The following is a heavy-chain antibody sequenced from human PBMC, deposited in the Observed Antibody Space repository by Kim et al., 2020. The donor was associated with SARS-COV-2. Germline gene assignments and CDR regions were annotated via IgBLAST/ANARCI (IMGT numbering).Heavy chain of an antibody. CDR1: GFTFSSYE. CDR2: ISSSGSTI. CDR3: ARGRFLEWLLYSGYMDV. J-gene: IGHJ6*03. Sequence: GGSLRLSCAASGFTFSSYEMNWVRQAPGKGLEWVSYISSSGSTIYYADSVKGRFTISRDNAKNSLYLQMNSLRAEDTAVYYCARGRFLEWLLYSGYMDVWGKGTTVTVSS. D-gene: IGHD3-3*01. V-gene: IGHV3-48*03.